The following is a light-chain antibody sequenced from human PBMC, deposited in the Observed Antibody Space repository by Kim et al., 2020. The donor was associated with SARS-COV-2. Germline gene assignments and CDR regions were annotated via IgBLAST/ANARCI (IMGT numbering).Light chain of an antibody. Sequence: QLVLTQSPSASASLGASVKLTCTLSSGHSSYAIAWHQQQPEKGPRYLMKLNSDGSHSKGDGIPDRFSGSSSGAERYLTISSLQSEDEADYYCQTWDTDIWVFGGGTQLTVL. CDR1: SGHSSYA. J-gene: IGLJ3*02. V-gene: IGLV4-69*01. CDR3: QTWDTDIWV. CDR2: LNSDGSH.